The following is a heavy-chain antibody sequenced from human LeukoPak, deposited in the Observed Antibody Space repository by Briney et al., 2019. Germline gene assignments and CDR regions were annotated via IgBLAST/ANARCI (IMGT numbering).Heavy chain of an antibody. J-gene: IGHJ1*01. Sequence: GGSLRLSCAASGFTFSDYYMSWIREAPGKGLEWVAVVWYDGSKKYYADSVKGRFTISRDNSKNTVYLQMNSLRVEDTAVYYCAGEEDLRELRGGREFFQYWGQGTLVTVSS. CDR1: GFTFSDYY. CDR3: AGEEDLRELRGGREFFQY. V-gene: IGHV3-33*08. CDR2: VWYDGSKK. D-gene: IGHD3-10*01.